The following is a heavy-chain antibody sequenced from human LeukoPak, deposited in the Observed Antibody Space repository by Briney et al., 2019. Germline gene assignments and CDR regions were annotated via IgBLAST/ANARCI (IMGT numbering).Heavy chain of an antibody. CDR2: ISTDGGST. CDR3: VKRGRQGDYAYDY. Sequence: GGSLRLSCSASGFTFNSYAMHWVRQAPGKGLEYVSSISTDGGSTYYADSVKGRFTISRDNSKNTLYLQMSSLRGEDAAVYYCVKRGRQGDYAYDYWGQGTLVTVSS. V-gene: IGHV3-64D*06. D-gene: IGHD4-17*01. CDR1: GFTFNSYA. J-gene: IGHJ4*02.